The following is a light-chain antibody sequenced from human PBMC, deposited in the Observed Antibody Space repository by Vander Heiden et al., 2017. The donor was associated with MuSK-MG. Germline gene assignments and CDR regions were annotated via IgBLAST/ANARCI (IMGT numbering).Light chain of an antibody. J-gene: IGKJ2*01. Sequence: DIQMTQSPSSLSASVGDRVTITCRASQSISSYLNWYQQKPRKAPKLLIYGASTLQSGVPSRFRGSGSGTDFTLTISRLQPEDFATYYCQQSDSTPFTFGQGTKLDIK. CDR1: QSISSY. V-gene: IGKV1-39*01. CDR3: QQSDSTPFT. CDR2: GAS.